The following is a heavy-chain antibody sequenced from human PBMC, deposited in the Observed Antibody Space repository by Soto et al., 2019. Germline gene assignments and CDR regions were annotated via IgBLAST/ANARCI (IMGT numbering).Heavy chain of an antibody. V-gene: IGHV3-30*18. CDR2: ISYDGSNK. Sequence: QVQLVESGGGVVQPGRSLRLSCAASGFTFSSYGMHWVRQAPGKGLEWVAVISYDGSNKYYADSVKGRFTISRDNSKNTLYLQMNSLRAEDTAVYYCAKPAYCGGDCYSLLDWYFDLWGRGTLVTVSS. CDR1: GFTFSSYG. D-gene: IGHD2-21*02. CDR3: AKPAYCGGDCYSLLDWYFDL. J-gene: IGHJ2*01.